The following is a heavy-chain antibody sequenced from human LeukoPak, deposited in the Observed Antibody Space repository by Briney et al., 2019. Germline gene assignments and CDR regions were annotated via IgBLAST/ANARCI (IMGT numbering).Heavy chain of an antibody. V-gene: IGHV3-23*01. CDR3: TRAPRADDIFFES. CDR1: GFTFSSYD. Sequence: GGSLRLSCAASGFTFSSYDMSWVRQAPGKGLEWVSAISGSGGSTYYADSVKGRFTISRDNSKNTLYLQMNSLRAEDTAVYYCTRAPRADDIFFESWGQGALVTVSS. D-gene: IGHD3-9*01. J-gene: IGHJ4*02. CDR2: ISGSGGST.